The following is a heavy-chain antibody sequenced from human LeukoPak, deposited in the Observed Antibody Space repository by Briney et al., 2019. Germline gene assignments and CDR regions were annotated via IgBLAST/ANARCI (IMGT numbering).Heavy chain of an antibody. V-gene: IGHV4-61*02. J-gene: IGHJ3*02. CDR1: GGSISSGSYY. Sequence: SETLSLTCTVSGGSISSGSYYWSWIRQPAGKGLDWIGRIYTSGSTNYNPSVKSRVTISVDKSKNQFSLKLSSVTAADTAVYYCARFGSYYYDSSGYSDAFDIWGQGTMVTVSS. D-gene: IGHD3-22*01. CDR3: ARFGSYYYDSSGYSDAFDI. CDR2: IYTSGST.